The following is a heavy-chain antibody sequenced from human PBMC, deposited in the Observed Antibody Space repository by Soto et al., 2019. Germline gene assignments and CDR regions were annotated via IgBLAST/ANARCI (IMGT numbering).Heavy chain of an antibody. CDR1: GGTFSTYA. Sequence: SLKVSCKASGGTFSTYAISWVLQAPGEGLEWMGGIIPIFGTANYAQKFQGRVTITADESTSTAYMELSSLRSEDTAVYYCARGGYSSGWYFYYYYYGMDVWGQGTTVTVSS. CDR3: ARGGYSSGWYFYYYYYGMDV. V-gene: IGHV1-69*13. D-gene: IGHD6-13*01. CDR2: IIPIFGTA. J-gene: IGHJ6*02.